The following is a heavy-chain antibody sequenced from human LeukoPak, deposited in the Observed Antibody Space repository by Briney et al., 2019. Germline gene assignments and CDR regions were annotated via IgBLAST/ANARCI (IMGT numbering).Heavy chain of an antibody. J-gene: IGHJ4*02. CDR2: IYYSGNT. Sequence: SETLSLTCTVSGDSIGSFYWSWIRQPPGKGLEWIGNIYYSGNTNYNPSLKSRVTISVDTSKNQFSLKLTSVTAADTAIYYCARPDRYCSGGSCWDSWGQGTLVTVSS. D-gene: IGHD2-15*01. CDR1: GDSIGSFY. CDR3: ARPDRYCSGGSCWDS. V-gene: IGHV4-59*01.